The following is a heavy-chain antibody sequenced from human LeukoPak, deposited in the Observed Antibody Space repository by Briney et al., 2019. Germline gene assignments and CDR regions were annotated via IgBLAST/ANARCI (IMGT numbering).Heavy chain of an antibody. CDR1: GFTFSNAW. J-gene: IGHJ4*02. Sequence: PGGSLRLSCAASGFTFSNAWMSWVRQAPGKGLEWVGRIKSKTDGGTTDYAAPVKDRFTISRDDSKNTLYLQMNSLKTEDTAVYYCTTDRSGSYYADYWGQGTLVTVSS. CDR2: IKSKTDGGTT. V-gene: IGHV3-15*01. CDR3: TTDRSGSYYADY. D-gene: IGHD1-26*01.